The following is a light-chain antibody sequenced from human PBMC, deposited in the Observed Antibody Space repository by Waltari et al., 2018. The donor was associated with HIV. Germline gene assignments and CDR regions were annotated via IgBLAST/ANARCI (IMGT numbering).Light chain of an antibody. CDR1: SSNIGAGYD. J-gene: IGLJ3*02. V-gene: IGLV1-40*01. CDR3: QSYDSSLSVWV. CDR2: GSS. Sequence: SVLTQPPSVSGAPGQRVTISCTGSSSNIGAGYDVPWYQQIPGTAPKLLIYGSSRRPSGVPDRFSGSKSGTSSSLAITGLQAEDEADYYCQSYDSSLSVWVFGGGTKLTVL.